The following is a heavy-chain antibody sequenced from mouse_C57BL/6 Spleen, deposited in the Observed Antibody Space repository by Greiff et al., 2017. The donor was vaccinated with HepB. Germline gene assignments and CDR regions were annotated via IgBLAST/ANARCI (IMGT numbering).Heavy chain of an antibody. Sequence: EVQLQQSGGGLVKPGGSLKLSCAASGFTFSDYGMHWVRQAPEKGLEWVAYISSGSSTIYYADTVKGRFTISRDNAKNTLFLQMTSLRSEDTAMYYCARPIYYDYDVNAMDYWGQGTSVTVSS. D-gene: IGHD2-4*01. V-gene: IGHV5-17*01. CDR2: ISSGSSTI. CDR3: ARPIYYDYDVNAMDY. CDR1: GFTFSDYG. J-gene: IGHJ4*01.